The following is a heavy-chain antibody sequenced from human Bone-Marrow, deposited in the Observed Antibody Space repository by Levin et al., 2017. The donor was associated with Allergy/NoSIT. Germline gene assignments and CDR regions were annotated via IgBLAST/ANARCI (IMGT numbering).Heavy chain of an antibody. CDR3: AKNLNYGLGSYYKDYYMDV. V-gene: IGHV3-30*18. D-gene: IGHD3-10*01. CDR1: GFTFSNYV. CDR2: NDGSVT. J-gene: IGHJ6*03. Sequence: LSLTCVASGFTFSNYVIHWVRQAPGKGLEWVASNDGSVTYYVDSVKGRFTISRDNSKNTLSLQMNDLRLEDTAVYYCAKNLNYGLGSYYKDYYMDVWGKGTTVTVSS.